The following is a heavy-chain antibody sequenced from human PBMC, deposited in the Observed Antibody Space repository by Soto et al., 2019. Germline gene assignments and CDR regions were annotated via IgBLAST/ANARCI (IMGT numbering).Heavy chain of an antibody. CDR2: INHSGST. J-gene: IGHJ4*02. CDR1: GGSFSGYY. V-gene: IGHV4-34*01. D-gene: IGHD6-13*01. Sequence: PSETLSLTCAVYGGSFSGYYWSWIRQPPGKGLEWIGEINHSGSTNYNPSLKSRVTVSVDASKNQFSLNLTSVTAADTAVYYCARGHGYSSSWYYWGQGTLVTAPQ. CDR3: ARGHGYSSSWYY.